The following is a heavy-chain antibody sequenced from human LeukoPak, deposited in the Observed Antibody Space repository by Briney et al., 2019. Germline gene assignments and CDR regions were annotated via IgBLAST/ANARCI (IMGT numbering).Heavy chain of an antibody. Sequence: SETLSLTCAVSGGSISSGGYSWSWIRQPPGKGLEWIGYIYHSGSTYYNPSLKSRVTISVDRSKNQFSLKLSSVTAADTAVYYCARAHGDYGGFDYWGQGTLDTVSS. CDR2: IYHSGST. D-gene: IGHD4-23*01. J-gene: IGHJ4*02. CDR3: ARAHGDYGGFDY. CDR1: GGSISSGGYS. V-gene: IGHV4-30-2*01.